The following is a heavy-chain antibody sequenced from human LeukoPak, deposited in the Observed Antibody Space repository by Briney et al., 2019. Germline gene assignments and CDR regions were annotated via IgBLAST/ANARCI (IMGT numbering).Heavy chain of an antibody. D-gene: IGHD3-10*01. CDR2: INPNSGGT. CDR3: ARSEGGSGSYYSY. J-gene: IGHJ4*02. V-gene: IGHV1-2*02. CDR1: GYTFTGYY. Sequence: ASVKVSCKASGYTFTGYYMHWVRQAPGQGLEWMGWINPNSGGTNYAQKFQGRVTTTRDTSISTAYMELSRLRSDDTAVYYCARSEGGSGSYYSYWGQGTLVTVSS.